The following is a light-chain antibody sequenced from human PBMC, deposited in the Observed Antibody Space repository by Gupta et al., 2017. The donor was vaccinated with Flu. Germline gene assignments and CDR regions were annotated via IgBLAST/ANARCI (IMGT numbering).Light chain of an antibody. CDR1: QDITNY. V-gene: IGKV1-33*01. J-gene: IGKJ4*01. CDR2: DAS. CDR3: QQYDSLPLT. Sequence: DIQMTQSPSALSASLGDRVNITCQASQDITNYLNWFQQKPGEAPKLLISDASKPETGVPSRFSGSRSGTAFTFAINGLQSGDIATYYCQQYDSLPLTFGGGTKVEIK.